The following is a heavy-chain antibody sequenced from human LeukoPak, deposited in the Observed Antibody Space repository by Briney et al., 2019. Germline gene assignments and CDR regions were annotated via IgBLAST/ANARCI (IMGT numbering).Heavy chain of an antibody. J-gene: IGHJ4*02. Sequence: GGSLRLSCAASGFTFSSNWMGWVRQAPGKGLEWAANIKQDGSETYYVDSVKGRFTISRDNAKNSLYLQMSSLRAEDTAVYYCAKWGYSSGWPYFDYWGQGTLVTVSS. D-gene: IGHD6-19*01. CDR1: GFTFSSNW. CDR3: AKWGYSSGWPYFDY. V-gene: IGHV3-7*02. CDR2: IKQDGSET.